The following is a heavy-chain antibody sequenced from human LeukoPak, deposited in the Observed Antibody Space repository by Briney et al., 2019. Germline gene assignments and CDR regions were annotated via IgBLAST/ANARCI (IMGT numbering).Heavy chain of an antibody. CDR2: ISGSGGST. V-gene: IGHV3-23*01. CDR3: AKATSPAVYFDY. Sequence: PGGSLRLSCAASGFTLSSYAMSWVRQAPGKGLEWVSAISGSGGSTYYADSVKGRFTISRDNSKNTLYLQMSSLRAEDTAVYYCAKATSPAVYFDYWGQGTLVTVSS. J-gene: IGHJ4*02. CDR1: GFTLSSYA.